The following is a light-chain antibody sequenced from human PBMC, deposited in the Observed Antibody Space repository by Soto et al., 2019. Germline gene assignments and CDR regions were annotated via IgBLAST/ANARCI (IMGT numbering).Light chain of an antibody. Sequence: DDVMTQSPLSLPVTLGQPASISCRSSQSLVYNDGNTYLDWFQQRPGQSPRRLIYEVSNWDSVVPDRYSGSGSVTDFTLKISRVEAEDVGVYYCMQGTHWLATFGQGTKVEIK. CDR1: QSLVYNDGNTY. CDR3: MQGTHWLAT. V-gene: IGKV2D-30*01. CDR2: EVS. J-gene: IGKJ1*01.